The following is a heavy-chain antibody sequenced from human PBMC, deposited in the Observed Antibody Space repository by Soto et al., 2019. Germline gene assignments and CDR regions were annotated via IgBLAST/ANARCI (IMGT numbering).Heavy chain of an antibody. V-gene: IGHV3-30*02. D-gene: IGHD3-10*01. CDR3: AKDRGPGGIYYYYYGMDV. Sequence: DPVKGRFTISRDNSKNTLYLQLTSLRADDTAVYYCAKDRGPGGIYYYYYGMDVWGQGTTVTVSS. J-gene: IGHJ6*02.